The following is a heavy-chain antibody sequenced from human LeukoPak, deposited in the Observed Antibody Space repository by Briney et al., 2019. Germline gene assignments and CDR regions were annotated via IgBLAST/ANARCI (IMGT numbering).Heavy chain of an antibody. CDR2: ISIYNGNT. CDR3: ARITYDFWSGYYMPDDP. J-gene: IGHJ5*02. Sequence: GASVKVSCKASGYTFTSYGISWVRQAPGQGLEWMGWISIYNGNTDYAQKLRGRVTMTTDTSTSTAYLELRGLSSDDTAVYYCARITYDFWSGYYMPDDPWGQGTLVTVSS. V-gene: IGHV1-18*01. D-gene: IGHD3-3*01. CDR1: GYTFTSYG.